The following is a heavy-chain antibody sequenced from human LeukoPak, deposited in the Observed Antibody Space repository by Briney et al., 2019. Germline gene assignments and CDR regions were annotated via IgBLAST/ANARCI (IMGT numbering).Heavy chain of an antibody. J-gene: IGHJ4*02. V-gene: IGHV1-2*02. Sequence: ASVKVSCKASGYTFTGYYMHWVRQAPGQGLEWMGWINPNSGGTNYAQKFQGRVTMTRDTSISTAYMELSRLRSDDTAVYYCARDIRSRYQGYYFDYWGQGTLVTVSS. CDR1: GYTFTGYY. CDR2: INPNSGGT. CDR3: ARDIRSRYQGYYFDY. D-gene: IGHD2-2*01.